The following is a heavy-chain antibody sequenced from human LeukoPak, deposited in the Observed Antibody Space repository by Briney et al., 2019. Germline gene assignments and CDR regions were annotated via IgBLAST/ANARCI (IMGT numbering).Heavy chain of an antibody. Sequence: SETLSLTCTVSGGSISSSSYYWGWIRQPPGKVLEWIGSIYYSGSTYYNPSLKSQGTISVDTSKHQFSLKLSSVTAADTAVYYCAGIAAVGTWYFQHWGQGTLVTVSS. V-gene: IGHV4-39*01. J-gene: IGHJ1*01. CDR1: GGSISSSSYY. D-gene: IGHD6-13*01. CDR3: AGIAAVGTWYFQH. CDR2: IYYSGST.